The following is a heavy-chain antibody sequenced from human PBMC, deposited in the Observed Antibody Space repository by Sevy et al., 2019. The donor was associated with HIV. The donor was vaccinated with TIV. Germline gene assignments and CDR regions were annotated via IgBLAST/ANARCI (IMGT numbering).Heavy chain of an antibody. CDR3: AGGRRIAAAGTYYYYGMDV. CDR1: GGSFSGYY. D-gene: IGHD6-13*01. V-gene: IGHV4-34*01. J-gene: IGHJ6*02. Sequence: SETLSLTCAVYGGSFSGYYWSWIRQPPGKGLEWIGEINHSGSTNYNPSLKSRVTISVDTSKNQFSLNLGSVTAADTAVYYCAGGRRIAAAGTYYYYGMDVWGQGTTVTVSS. CDR2: INHSGST.